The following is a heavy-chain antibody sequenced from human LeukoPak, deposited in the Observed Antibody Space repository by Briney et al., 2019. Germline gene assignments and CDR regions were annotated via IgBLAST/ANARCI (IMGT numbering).Heavy chain of an antibody. CDR1: GFTFSSYW. V-gene: IGHV3-74*01. CDR2: INSDGSST. CDR3: ARVKPVYNWNSNDAFDI. J-gene: IGHJ3*02. D-gene: IGHD1-7*01. Sequence: GGSLRLSCAASGFTFSSYWMHWVRQAPGKGLVWVSRINSDGSSTSYADSVKGRFTISRDNAKNTLYLQMNSLRAEDTAVYYCARVKPVYNWNSNDAFDIWGQGTMVTVSS.